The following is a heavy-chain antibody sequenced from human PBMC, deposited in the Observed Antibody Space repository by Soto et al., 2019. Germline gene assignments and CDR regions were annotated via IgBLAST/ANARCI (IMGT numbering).Heavy chain of an antibody. V-gene: IGHV3-30-3*01. J-gene: IGHJ4*02. CDR3: ARDPGGTDFGDWTYYFDD. D-gene: IGHD3-3*01. CDR1: GFTFSSYA. Sequence: GESLKISCAASGFTFSSYAMHWVRQAPGKGLEWVAVISYDGSNKYYADSVKGRFTISRDNSKNTLYLQMNSLRAEDTAVYYCARDPGGTDFGDWTYYFDDWGQGPLVTIAS. CDR2: ISYDGSNK.